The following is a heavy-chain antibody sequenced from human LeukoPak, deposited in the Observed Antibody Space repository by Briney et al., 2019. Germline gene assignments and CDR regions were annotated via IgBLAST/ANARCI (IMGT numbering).Heavy chain of an antibody. CDR3: ARDRLTGYYLLRAMGV. V-gene: IGHV3-9*01. Sequence: PGGSLRLSCAASGFTFDDYAMHWVRQDPGNGLEWVAGISWNSNRVDYADSVKGRFTISRDNAKNSLYLQMNSLRAEDTALYYCARDRLTGYYLLRAMGVWGQGTSVTVSS. J-gene: IGHJ6*02. CDR1: GFTFDDYA. D-gene: IGHD3-9*01. CDR2: ISWNSNRV.